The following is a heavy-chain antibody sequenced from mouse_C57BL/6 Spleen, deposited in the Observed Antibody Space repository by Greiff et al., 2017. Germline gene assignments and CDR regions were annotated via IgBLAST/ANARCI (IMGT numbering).Heavy chain of an antibody. CDR1: GYTFTSYW. J-gene: IGHJ3*01. CDR3: ASYDYDGVLAY. D-gene: IGHD2-4*01. V-gene: IGHV1-64*01. CDR2: IHPNSGST. Sequence: VQLQQPGAELVKPGASVKLSCKASGYTFTSYWMHWVKQRPGQGLEWIGMIHPNSGSTNYNEKFKSKATLTVDKSSSTAYMQLSSLTSEDSAVYYCASYDYDGVLAYWGQVTLVTVSA.